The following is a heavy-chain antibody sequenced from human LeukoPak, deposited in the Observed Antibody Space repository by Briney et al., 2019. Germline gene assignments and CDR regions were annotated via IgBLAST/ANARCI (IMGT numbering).Heavy chain of an antibody. CDR1: GFIFSDYY. V-gene: IGHV3-11*04. J-gene: IGHJ3*01. D-gene: IGHD3-22*01. CDR2: ISNKGSSSTT. CDR3: ARDRRRPYENYYDCHSDAFDL. Sequence: GGSLRLSCAASGFIFSDYYMGWVRQAPGKGLEWVSYISNKGSSSTTYYADSVKGRFTISRDNAKNSLFLQMSSLRAEDTALYYCARDRRRPYENYYDCHSDAFDLWGQGTMVTVS.